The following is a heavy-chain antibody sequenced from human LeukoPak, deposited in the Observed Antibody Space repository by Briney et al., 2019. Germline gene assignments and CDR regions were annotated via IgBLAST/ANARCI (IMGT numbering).Heavy chain of an antibody. CDR3: ARVVYDSSGYYFHYYYGMDV. CDR2: ISSSGSTI. Sequence: KSGGSLRHSRAASGFPFNSYEMNWVRQAPGKGLEWVSYISSSGSTIYYADSVKGRFTISRDNAKNSLYLQMNSLRAEDTAVYYCARVVYDSSGYYFHYYYGMDVWGQGTTVTVSS. CDR1: GFPFNSYE. V-gene: IGHV3-48*03. D-gene: IGHD3-22*01. J-gene: IGHJ6*02.